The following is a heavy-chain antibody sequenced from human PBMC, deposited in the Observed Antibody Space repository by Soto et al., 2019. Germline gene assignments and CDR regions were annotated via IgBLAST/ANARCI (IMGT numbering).Heavy chain of an antibody. CDR1: GGSFRGYY. J-gene: IGHJ6*02. CDR2: INHSGST. D-gene: IGHD3-10*01. Sequence: PSETLSLTCAVYGGSFRGYYWSWIRQPPGKGLEWIGEINHSGSTNYNPSLKSRVTISVDTSKNQFSLKLSSVTAADTAVYYCARGVTMVRGVSYYYYGMDVWGQGTTVT. V-gene: IGHV4-34*01. CDR3: ARGVTMVRGVSYYYYGMDV.